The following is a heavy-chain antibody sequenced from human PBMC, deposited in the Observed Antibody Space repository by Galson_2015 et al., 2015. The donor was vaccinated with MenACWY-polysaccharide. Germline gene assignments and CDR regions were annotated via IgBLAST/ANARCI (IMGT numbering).Heavy chain of an antibody. CDR1: GGSISSRSYY. Sequence: ETLSLTCPVSGGSISSRSYYWGWIRPPPGKGLEWIGSIYYSGSTYYNPSLKSRVTISVDTSKNQFSLKLSSVTAADTAVYYCARASGDWNYFNLDYWGQGTLVTVSS. D-gene: IGHD1-7*01. V-gene: IGHV4-39*07. CDR2: IYYSGST. J-gene: IGHJ4*02. CDR3: ARASGDWNYFNLDY.